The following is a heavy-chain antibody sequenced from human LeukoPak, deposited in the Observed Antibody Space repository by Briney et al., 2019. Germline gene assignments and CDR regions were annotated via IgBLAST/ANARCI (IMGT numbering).Heavy chain of an antibody. CDR1: GSTFSSYG. CDR2: ISYDGSNK. J-gene: IGHJ4*02. D-gene: IGHD6-19*01. V-gene: IGHV3-30*18. CDR3: AKGVAGTFDY. Sequence: GGSLRLSCAASGSTFSSYGMHWVRQAPGKGLEWVAVISYDGSNKYYADSVKGRFTISRDNSKNTLYLQMSSLRAEDTAVYYCAKGVAGTFDYWGQGTLVTVSS.